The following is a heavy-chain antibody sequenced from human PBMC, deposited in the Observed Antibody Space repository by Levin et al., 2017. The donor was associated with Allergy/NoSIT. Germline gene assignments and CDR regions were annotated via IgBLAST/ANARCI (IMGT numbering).Heavy chain of an antibody. D-gene: IGHD2-8*01. CDR3: AKDGRMVYAWDY. J-gene: IGHJ4*02. V-gene: IGHV3-23*01. Sequence: LSLTCAASGFTFSSYAMSWVRQAPGKGLEWVSAISGSGGSTYYADSVKGRFTISRDNSKNTLYLQMNSLRAEDTAVYYCAKDGRMVYAWDYWGQGTLVTVSS. CDR2: ISGSGGST. CDR1: GFTFSSYA.